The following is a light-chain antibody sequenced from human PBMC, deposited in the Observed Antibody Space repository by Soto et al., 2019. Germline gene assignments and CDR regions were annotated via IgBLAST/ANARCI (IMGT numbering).Light chain of an antibody. CDR2: DAS. V-gene: IGKV3-11*01. Sequence: EIVLTQSPATLSLSPGERATLSCRASQTFSSHLAWYQQKPGQAPRLLIYDASKRATGIPARFSGRGSGTDFTRAIGSLEPEDFAVYYCQQRSNWPPVITFGQGTRLEIK. CDR1: QTFSSH. J-gene: IGKJ5*01. CDR3: QQRSNWPPVIT.